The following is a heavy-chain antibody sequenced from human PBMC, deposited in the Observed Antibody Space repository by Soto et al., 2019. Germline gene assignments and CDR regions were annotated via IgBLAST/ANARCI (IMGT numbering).Heavy chain of an antibody. D-gene: IGHD6-13*01. CDR3: ARALGSSWYGYYYYGMDV. V-gene: IGHV1-2*04. J-gene: IGHJ6*02. CDR2: INPNSGGT. Sequence: ASVKVSCKASGYTFTGYYMHWVRQAPGQGLEWMGWINPNSGGTNYVQKFQGWVTMTRDTSISTAYMELSRLRSDDTAVYYCARALGSSWYGYYYYGMDVWGQGTTVTVSS. CDR1: GYTFTGYY.